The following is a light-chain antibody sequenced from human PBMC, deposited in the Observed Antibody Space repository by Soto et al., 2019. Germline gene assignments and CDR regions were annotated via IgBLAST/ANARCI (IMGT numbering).Light chain of an antibody. CDR3: CSFAGSYTFGL. J-gene: IGLJ2*01. CDR1: SSDVGRYNY. V-gene: IGLV2-11*01. CDR2: DVS. Sequence: QSVLTQPRSVSGSPGQSVTISCTGTSSDVGRYNYVSWFQQHPGKAPKLIIYDVSKRPSGVPDRFSGSKSGNTASLTISGLQTEDEADYYCCSFAGSYTFGLFGAGTKLTVL.